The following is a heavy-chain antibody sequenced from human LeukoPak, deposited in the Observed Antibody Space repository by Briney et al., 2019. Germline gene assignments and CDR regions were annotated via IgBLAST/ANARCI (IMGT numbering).Heavy chain of an antibody. J-gene: IGHJ4*02. CDR3: ASFSSGITMVRGVIDYFDY. V-gene: IGHV4-4*02. Sequence: SETLSLTCAVSGGSISSSNWWSWVRQPPGKGLEWIGEIYRSGSTNYNPSLKSRVTISVDKSKNQFSLKLSSVTAADTAVYYCASFSSGITMVRGVIDYFDYWGQGTLVTVSS. CDR2: IYRSGST. CDR1: GGSISSSNW. D-gene: IGHD3-10*01.